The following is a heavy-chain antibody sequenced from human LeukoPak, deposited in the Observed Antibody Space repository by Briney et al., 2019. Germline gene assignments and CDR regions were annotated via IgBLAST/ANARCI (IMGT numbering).Heavy chain of an antibody. CDR2: ISRNSGSI. Sequence: GGSLRLSCAASGFTFDDYAMHWVRQAPGKGLEWVSGISRNSGSIGYADSVKGRFTISRDNAKNSLYLQMNSLRAEDTAVYYCARGRFNYDSSGYSSFYHWGQGTLVTVSS. CDR1: GFTFDDYA. V-gene: IGHV3-9*01. CDR3: ARGRFNYDSSGYSSFYH. J-gene: IGHJ1*01. D-gene: IGHD3-22*01.